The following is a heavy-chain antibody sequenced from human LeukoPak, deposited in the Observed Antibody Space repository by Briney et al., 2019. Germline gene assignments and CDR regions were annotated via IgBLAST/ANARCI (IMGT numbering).Heavy chain of an antibody. V-gene: IGHV1-18*01. D-gene: IGHD6-19*01. Sequence: ASVKVSCKASGCTCNKYGISWVRQAPGQGLEWMGWISCYNGYTRYAQKFQGRVTMTKDTSTSTVHMELRSLRSDDTAVYYCARDPSNTSGYYVYHDYWGQGALVTVSS. J-gene: IGHJ4*02. CDR3: ARDPSNTSGYYVYHDY. CDR1: GCTCNKYG. CDR2: ISCYNGYT.